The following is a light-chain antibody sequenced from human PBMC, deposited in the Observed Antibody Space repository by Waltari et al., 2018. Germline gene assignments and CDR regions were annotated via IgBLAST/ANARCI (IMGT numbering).Light chain of an antibody. CDR3: SSYTSSSTLVV. Sequence: QSALTQPASVSGSPGQSITISCTGTSSDVGGYNYVSWYQQHPGKAPKLMIQEVSNRPSGGCNRVSGSQSGNTASLTSSGLQAEDEADYYCSSYTSSSTLVVFGGGTKLTVL. CDR1: SSDVGGYNY. V-gene: IGLV2-14*01. CDR2: EVS. J-gene: IGLJ2*01.